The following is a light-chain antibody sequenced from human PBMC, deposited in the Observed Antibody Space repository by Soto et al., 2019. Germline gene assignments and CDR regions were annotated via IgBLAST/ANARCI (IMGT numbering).Light chain of an antibody. CDR2: GAS. Sequence: EIVMTQSPATLSVSPGERATLSCRASQSVSNNLAWYQQKPGQAPRLLIYGASTRATGIPARFSGSVSGTEFTLTISSLQSEDFAVYYCQHYNNWPPWTFGQGTKVEIK. J-gene: IGKJ1*01. V-gene: IGKV3-15*01. CDR1: QSVSNN. CDR3: QHYNNWPPWT.